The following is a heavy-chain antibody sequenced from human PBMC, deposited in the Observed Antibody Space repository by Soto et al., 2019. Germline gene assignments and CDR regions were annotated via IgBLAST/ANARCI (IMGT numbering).Heavy chain of an antibody. CDR3: ARGITMVRGVTAPHYYYYGMDV. D-gene: IGHD3-10*01. CDR2: INPNSGGT. V-gene: IGHV1-2*04. Sequence: ASVKVSCKASGYTFTGYYMHWVRQAPGQGLEWMGWINPNSGGTNYAQKFQGWVTMTRDTSISTAYMELSRLRSDDTAVYYCARGITMVRGVTAPHYYYYGMDVWGQGTTVTVS. CDR1: GYTFTGYY. J-gene: IGHJ6*02.